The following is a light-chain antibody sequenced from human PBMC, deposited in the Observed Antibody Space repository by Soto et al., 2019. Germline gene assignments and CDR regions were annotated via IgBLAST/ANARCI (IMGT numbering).Light chain of an antibody. V-gene: IGLV2-8*01. Sequence: QCGLTRPSPASAAPGEAVTISLLGTSSDFGGYDYVSWYQQHPGKAPKLIISEVSKRPSGVPDRFSGSKSGNTASLTVSGLQAEDEADYYCTSYAGNNNFCVFGTGTKVTVL. CDR1: SSDFGGYDY. CDR3: TSYAGNNNFCV. J-gene: IGLJ1*01. CDR2: EVS.